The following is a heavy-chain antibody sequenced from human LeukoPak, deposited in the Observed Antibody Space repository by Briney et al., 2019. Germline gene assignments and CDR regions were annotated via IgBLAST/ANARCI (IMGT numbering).Heavy chain of an antibody. J-gene: IGHJ4*02. Sequence: GRSLRLSCAASGFTFSSHGMHRVRQAPGKGLELVAVIWYDGSNKYYAESVKGRFTISRDNSKNTLYLQMNSLRAEDTAVYYCERDNVRFGALSLDYWGQGTLVTVSS. CDR2: IWYDGSNK. V-gene: IGHV3-33*01. D-gene: IGHD3-10*01. CDR1: GFTFSSHG. CDR3: ERDNVRFGALSLDY.